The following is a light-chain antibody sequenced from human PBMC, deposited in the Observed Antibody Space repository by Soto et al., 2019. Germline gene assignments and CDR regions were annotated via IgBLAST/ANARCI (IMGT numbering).Light chain of an antibody. CDR3: QQYGTLPWT. V-gene: IGKV3D-20*01. CDR1: QSVSSNY. Sequence: EIVLTQSPATLSLSPGERAALSCGASQSVSSNYLAWYQQKPGLAPRLLIYDASRRATGIPDRFSGSGSGADFILSLSRLEPEDFAVHYCQQYGTLPWTSGHGTKVDIK. CDR2: DAS. J-gene: IGKJ1*01.